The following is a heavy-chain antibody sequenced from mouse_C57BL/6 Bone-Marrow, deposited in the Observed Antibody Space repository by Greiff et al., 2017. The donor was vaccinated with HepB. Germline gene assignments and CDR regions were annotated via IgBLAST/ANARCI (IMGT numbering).Heavy chain of an antibody. D-gene: IGHD2-4*01. CDR2: IHPNSGST. CDR3: TRRGIYDYALYY. J-gene: IGHJ2*01. V-gene: IGHV1-64*01. Sequence: QVQLQQPGAELVKPGASVKLSCKASGYTFTSYWMHWVKQRPGQGLEWIGMIHPNSGSTNYNEKFKSKATLTVDKSSSTACMQLSSLTSEDSAVYYCTRRGIYDYALYYWGQGTTLTVSS. CDR1: GYTFTSYW.